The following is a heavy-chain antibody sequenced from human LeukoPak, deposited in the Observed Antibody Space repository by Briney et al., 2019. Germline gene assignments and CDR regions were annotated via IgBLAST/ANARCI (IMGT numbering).Heavy chain of an antibody. CDR2: IYHSGST. V-gene: IGHV4-39*07. CDR1: GGSISSSSYY. J-gene: IGHJ6*03. Sequence: SETLSPTCTVSGGSISSSSYYWGWIRQPPGKGLEWIGSIYHSGSTYYNPSLKSRVTIAVDTSKNQFSLKLSSVTAADTAVYYCAKTPNCSGGSCYYYYYMDVWGKGTTVTISS. D-gene: IGHD2-15*01. CDR3: AKTPNCSGGSCYYYYYMDV.